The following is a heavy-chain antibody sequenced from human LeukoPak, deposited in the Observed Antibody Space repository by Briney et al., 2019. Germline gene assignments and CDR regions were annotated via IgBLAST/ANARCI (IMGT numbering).Heavy chain of an antibody. V-gene: IGHV4-59*01. CDR1: RGSISGYS. CDR3: VRGPYGASISKWFDP. CDR2: IYYSGDT. Sequence: PSETLSLTCTVSRGSISGYSWSWIRQSPGGGLEWIGYIYYSGDTAYNPSLRRRVTMSVETSTNQFSLQLRSMTTADTAVYYCVRGPYGASISKWFDPWGQGTQVIVSP. D-gene: IGHD4/OR15-4a*01. J-gene: IGHJ5*02.